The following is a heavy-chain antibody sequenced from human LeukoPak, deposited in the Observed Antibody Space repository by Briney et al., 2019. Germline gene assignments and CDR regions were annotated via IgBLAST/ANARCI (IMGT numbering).Heavy chain of an antibody. CDR1: GFTFSSYA. Sequence: GGSLRLSCSASGFTFSSYAMHWVRQAPGKGLEYVSAISSNGGSTYYADSVKGRFTISRDNSKNTLYLQMNSLRAEDTAVYYCAKPYGYYGSGSYSPFDYWGQGTLVTVSS. CDR3: AKPYGYYGSGSYSPFDY. CDR2: ISSNGGST. D-gene: IGHD3-10*01. J-gene: IGHJ4*02. V-gene: IGHV3-64*04.